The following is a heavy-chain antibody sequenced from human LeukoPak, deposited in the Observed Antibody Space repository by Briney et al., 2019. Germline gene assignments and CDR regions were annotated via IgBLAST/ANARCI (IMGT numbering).Heavy chain of an antibody. D-gene: IGHD1-26*01. Sequence: GGSLRLSCAASGFTFSRFDMHWVRQGTREGLEWVSGIGTEGDTYYRDSVKGRFTISRDNAKNSLYLQMNSLRAEDMALYYCAKDIGPMGLYYFDYWGQGTLVTVSS. CDR3: AKDIGPMGLYYFDY. CDR2: IGTEGDT. CDR1: GFTFSRFD. V-gene: IGHV3-13*01. J-gene: IGHJ4*02.